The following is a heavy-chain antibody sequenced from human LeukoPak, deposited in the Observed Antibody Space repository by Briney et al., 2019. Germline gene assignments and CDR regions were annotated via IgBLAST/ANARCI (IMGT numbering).Heavy chain of an antibody. V-gene: IGHV3-74*01. CDR1: GCTFTDYW. J-gene: IGHJ4*02. Sequence: GGSLSLSCAASGCTFTDYWMHWVRKAPGTGLVWVSFINTDTRGTYHADSVKGRFTISRDNAKNSLYLQINSLRAEDTAVYYCARAGAYHFDNWGQGTLVTVSS. CDR2: INTDTRGT. CDR3: ARAGAYHFDN. D-gene: IGHD3-16*01.